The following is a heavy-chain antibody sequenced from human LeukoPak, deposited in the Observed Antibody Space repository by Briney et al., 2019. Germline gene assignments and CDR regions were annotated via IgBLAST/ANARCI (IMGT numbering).Heavy chain of an antibody. D-gene: IGHD5-24*01. V-gene: IGHV3-21*01. Sequence: SGGSLRLSCAASGFTFSSYRMNWVRQAPGKGQEWVSLISSNSSHTYNADSVKGRSTISRDNAKNSLYLEMNSLRVEDTAVYYRARTRDGYNFGPFDCWGQGTLVTVSS. CDR2: ISSNSSHT. CDR1: GFTFSSYR. J-gene: IGHJ4*02. CDR3: ARTRDGYNFGPFDC.